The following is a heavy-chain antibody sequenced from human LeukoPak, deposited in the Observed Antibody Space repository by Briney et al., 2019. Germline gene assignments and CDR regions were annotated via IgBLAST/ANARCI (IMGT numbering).Heavy chain of an antibody. D-gene: IGHD3-10*01. CDR3: AREYGSGSVNNFFDY. J-gene: IGHJ4*02. CDR1: GFTFSSYA. Sequence: GGSLRLSCAASGFTFSSYAMSWVRQAPGKGLEWVSVISNSGDTTYYADSVKGRFTISRDNSKNTLALQMNSLRAEDTAVYYCAREYGSGSVNNFFDYWGQGTLVTVSS. CDR2: ISNSGDTT. V-gene: IGHV3-23*01.